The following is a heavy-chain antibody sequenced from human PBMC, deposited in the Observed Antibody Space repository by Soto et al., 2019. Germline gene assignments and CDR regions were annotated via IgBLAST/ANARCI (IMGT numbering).Heavy chain of an antibody. J-gene: IGHJ6*02. Sequence: PGESLKISCKGSGYSFTSYWIGWVRQMPGKGLEWMGIIYPGDSDTRCSPSFQGQVTISADKSISTAYLQWSSLKASDTAMYYCARLATYDSSGYYYYYYGMDVWGQGTTVTVS. CDR3: ARLATYDSSGYYYYYYGMDV. CDR1: GYSFTSYW. D-gene: IGHD3-22*01. CDR2: IYPGDSDT. V-gene: IGHV5-51*01.